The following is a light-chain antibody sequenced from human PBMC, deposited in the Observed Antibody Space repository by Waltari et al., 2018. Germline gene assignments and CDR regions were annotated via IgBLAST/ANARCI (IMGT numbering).Light chain of an antibody. Sequence: LMTKSPVSLSVTPGEPASISCTSLQSLQHRNGYNYLDWYLQKPGLSPQLLIYFASYRASGVPDRFSGSGSVTDFTLRISRVEAEDVGVYYCMQSLQNSVTFGQGTRLEIK. V-gene: IGKV2-28*01. CDR3: MQSLQNSVT. CDR1: QSLQHRNGYNY. J-gene: IGKJ5*01. CDR2: FAS.